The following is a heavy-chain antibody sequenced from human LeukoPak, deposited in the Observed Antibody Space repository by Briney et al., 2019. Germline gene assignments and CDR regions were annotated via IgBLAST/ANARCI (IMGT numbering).Heavy chain of an antibody. J-gene: IGHJ6*02. CDR3: ARVVYSSSSYHYYYGMDV. CDR2: IYPGDSDT. Sequence: GESLKISCKGSGYSFTSYWIGWVRQMPGKGLEWMGIIYPGDSDTRYSPSFQGQVTISADKSISTAYLQWSSLNASDTAMYYCARVVYSSSSYHYYYGMDVWGQGTTVTVSS. D-gene: IGHD6-6*01. CDR1: GYSFTSYW. V-gene: IGHV5-51*01.